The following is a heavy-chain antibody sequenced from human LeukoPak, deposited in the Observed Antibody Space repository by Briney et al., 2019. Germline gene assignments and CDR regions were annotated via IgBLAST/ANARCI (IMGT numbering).Heavy chain of an antibody. V-gene: IGHV3-74*01. D-gene: IGHD3-10*01. CDR1: GFNFGPFW. CDR3: ARDRGYPDSFNI. J-gene: IGHJ3*02. Sequence: GGSLRLSCAASGFNFGPFWMHWVRQPPGKGLDWISHINNDGSTKDYADSVKGRFTISRDNAKNTLYLQMNSLRADDTAVYYCARDRGYPDSFNIWGEGTMVTVSS. CDR2: INNDGSTK.